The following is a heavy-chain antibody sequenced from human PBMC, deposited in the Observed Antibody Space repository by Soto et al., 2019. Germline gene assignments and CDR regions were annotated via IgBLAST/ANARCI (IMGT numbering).Heavy chain of an antibody. V-gene: IGHV3-30-3*01. CDR2: ILSDGSNK. CDR3: ARDVVQEVV. Sequence: QVQLVESGGGVVQPGRSLRLSCAASGFTFSSYAMHWVRQAPGKGLEWVAVILSDGSNKWYVDSVKGRFTISRDNSKNTRYLQMNSRRAEDTAVYYWARDVVQEVVWGQGTTVTVSS. D-gene: IGHD3-16*02. CDR1: GFTFSSYA. J-gene: IGHJ6*02.